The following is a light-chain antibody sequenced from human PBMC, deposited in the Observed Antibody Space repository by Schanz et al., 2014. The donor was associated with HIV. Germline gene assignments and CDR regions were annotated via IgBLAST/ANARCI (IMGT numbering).Light chain of an antibody. CDR1: QSVSSSY. Sequence: PGERATLSCRASQSVSSSYLAWYQQKVGQVPRLLIYGASSRATGISDRFSGSGSGTDFTLTISRLGPEDFAVYYCQQYNKWPRVTFGGGTKVEIK. CDR2: GAS. J-gene: IGKJ4*01. V-gene: IGKV3-20*01. CDR3: QQYNKWPRVT.